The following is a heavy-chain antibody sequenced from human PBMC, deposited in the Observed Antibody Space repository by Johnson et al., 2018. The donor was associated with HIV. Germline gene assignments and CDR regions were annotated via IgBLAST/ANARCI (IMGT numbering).Heavy chain of an antibody. D-gene: IGHD3-10*01. CDR2: ISHDVTNQ. Sequence: VQLMESGGGVVQPGRSLRLSCAASGFTFSSYGMHWVRQAPGKGLEWVAVISHDVTNQYYADSVKGRFNVSRDNSKNMLYLQMNSLKTEDTAVYYCARGPLHYFASGLWAFDIWGQGTTVTVSS. J-gene: IGHJ3*02. CDR3: ARGPLHYFASGLWAFDI. V-gene: IGHV3-30*03. CDR1: GFTFSSYG.